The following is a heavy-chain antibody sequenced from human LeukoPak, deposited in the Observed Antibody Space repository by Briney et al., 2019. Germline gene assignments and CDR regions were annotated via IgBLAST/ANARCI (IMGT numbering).Heavy chain of an antibody. J-gene: IGHJ5*02. Sequence: SETLSLTCTVSGGSISSYYWSWIRQPPGKGLEWIGYIYYSGSTNYNPSLKSRVTISVDTSKNQFSLKLSSVTAADTAVYYCARESVSYDFWSGYSHNWFDPWGQGTLVTVSS. CDR2: IYYSGST. CDR1: GGSISSYY. CDR3: ARESVSYDFWSGYSHNWFDP. D-gene: IGHD3-3*01. V-gene: IGHV4-59*01.